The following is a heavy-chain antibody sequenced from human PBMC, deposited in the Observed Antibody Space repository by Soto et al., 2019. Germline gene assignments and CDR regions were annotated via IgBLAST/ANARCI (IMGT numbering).Heavy chain of an antibody. CDR2: INHSGST. Sequence: SETLSLTCAVYGGSFGGYYWSWIRQPPGKGLEWIGEINHSGSTNYNPSLKSRVTISVDTSKNQFSLKLSSVTAADTAVYYCGRRPFYSSSPLNNWFDPWGQGTLVTVSS. V-gene: IGHV4-34*01. D-gene: IGHD6-6*01. J-gene: IGHJ5*02. CDR3: GRRPFYSSSPLNNWFDP. CDR1: GGSFGGYY.